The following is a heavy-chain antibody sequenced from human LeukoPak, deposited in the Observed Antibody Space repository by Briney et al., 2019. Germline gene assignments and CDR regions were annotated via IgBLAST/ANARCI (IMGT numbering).Heavy chain of an antibody. J-gene: IGHJ4*02. D-gene: IGHD3-10*01. CDR3: AKDSSTSWFGGDSE. V-gene: IGHV3-48*04. CDR2: INSNSDTV. CDR1: GFTFRTYG. Sequence: GGSLRLSCAASGFTFRTYGMNWVRQAPGKGLEWISYINSNSDTVHYSNSVEGRFTISRDNAKNSLYLQMNSLRPEDTAVYYCAKDSSTSWFGGDSEWGQGTLVTVST.